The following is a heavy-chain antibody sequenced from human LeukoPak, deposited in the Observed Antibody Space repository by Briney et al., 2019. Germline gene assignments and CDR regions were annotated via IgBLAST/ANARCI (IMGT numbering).Heavy chain of an antibody. Sequence: PGGSLRLSCTASGFSVSSNYMSWVRQAPGKGLEWVSVIYSGGSTYYADSVKGRFTISRDNSKNTLYLQMNSLRAEDTAVYYCARSPRRYCSSTSCAHFDYWGQGTLVTVSS. D-gene: IGHD2-2*01. V-gene: IGHV3-66*01. CDR3: ARSPRRYCSSTSCAHFDY. CDR1: GFSVSSNY. CDR2: IYSGGST. J-gene: IGHJ4*02.